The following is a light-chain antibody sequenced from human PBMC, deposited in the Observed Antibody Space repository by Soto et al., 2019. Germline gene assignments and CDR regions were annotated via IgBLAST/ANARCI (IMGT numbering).Light chain of an antibody. CDR1: QSVGNN. CDR3: QQYGEWPLT. CDR2: ATS. J-gene: IGKJ4*01. V-gene: IGKV3-15*01. Sequence: EIVVTHSPATLSVSPGERATLSGRASQSVGNNLAWSQQKPGQAPRLLIFATSTRATGVPARFSGSGSGTEFTLTIRSLLFEDFAVYYCQQYGEWPLTFGGGAKVDIE.